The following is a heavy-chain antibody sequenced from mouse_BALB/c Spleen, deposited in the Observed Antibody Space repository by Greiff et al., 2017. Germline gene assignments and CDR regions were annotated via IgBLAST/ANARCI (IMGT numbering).Heavy chain of an antibody. J-gene: IGHJ3*01. CDR2: ISSGGST. CDR3: ARDYYGSSFPFAY. CDR1: GFTFSSYA. D-gene: IGHD1-1*01. V-gene: IGHV5-6-5*01. Sequence: EVHLVESGGGLVKPGGSLKLSCAASGFTFSSYAMSWVRQTPEKRLEWVASISSGGSTYYPDSVKGRFTISRDNARNILYLQMSSLRSEDTAMYYCARDYYGSSFPFAYWGQGTLVTVSA.